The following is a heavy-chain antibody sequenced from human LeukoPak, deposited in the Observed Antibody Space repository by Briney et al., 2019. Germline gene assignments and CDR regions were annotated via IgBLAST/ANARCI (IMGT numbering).Heavy chain of an antibody. J-gene: IGHJ4*02. CDR2: INTNTGNP. V-gene: IGHV7-4-1*02. D-gene: IGHD4-17*01. CDR1: GYTFTTYA. CDR3: ARHGYGDSDDFHY. Sequence: ASVKVSCKASGYTFTTYAMNWVRQAPGQGLEWMGWINTNTGNPTYAQGFTGRFVFSLDTSVSTAYLRISSLKAEDTAMYYCARHGYGDSDDFHYWGQGTLVTVSS.